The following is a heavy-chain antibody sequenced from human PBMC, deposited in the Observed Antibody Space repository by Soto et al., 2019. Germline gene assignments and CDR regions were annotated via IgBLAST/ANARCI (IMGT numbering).Heavy chain of an antibody. V-gene: IGHV3-21*01. J-gene: IGHJ6*02. D-gene: IGHD4-17*01. CDR1: GFTFSSYS. CDR2: ISSSSSYI. CDR3: ARGAYGDYAEGYYYYYGMDV. Sequence: PGGSLRLSCAASGFTFSSYSMNWVRQAPGKGLEWVSSISSSSSYICYADSVKGRFTISRDNAKNSLYLQMNSLRAEDTAVYYCARGAYGDYAEGYYYYYGMDVWGQGTTVTVSS.